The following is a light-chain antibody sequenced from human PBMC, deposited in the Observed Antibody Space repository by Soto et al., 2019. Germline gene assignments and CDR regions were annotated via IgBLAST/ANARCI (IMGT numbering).Light chain of an antibody. Sequence: EIVLTQSPGTLSLSPGERATLSCRASQSITSNYLAWYQQKPGQAPRVLIYGASIRVTGIPDRFSGSGSGTDFTLTISRLEPEDFAVYYCQQYGSPRLPFGGGTKVEIK. CDR1: QSITSNY. V-gene: IGKV3-20*01. J-gene: IGKJ4*01. CDR3: QQYGSPRLP. CDR2: GAS.